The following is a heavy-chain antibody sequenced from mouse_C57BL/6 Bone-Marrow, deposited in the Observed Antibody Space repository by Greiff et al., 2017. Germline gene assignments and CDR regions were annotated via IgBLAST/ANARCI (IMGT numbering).Heavy chain of an antibody. D-gene: IGHD1-1*01. Sequence: EVKLEESGPGLVKPSQSLSLTCSVTGYSITSGYYWNWIRQFPGNKLEWMGYISYDGSNNYNPSLKNRISITRDTSKNQFFLKLNSVTTEDTATYYCARDLLRITTVPCWYFDVWGTGTTVTVSS. V-gene: IGHV3-6*01. CDR2: ISYDGSN. J-gene: IGHJ1*03. CDR3: ARDLLRITTVPCWYFDV. CDR1: GYSITSGYY.